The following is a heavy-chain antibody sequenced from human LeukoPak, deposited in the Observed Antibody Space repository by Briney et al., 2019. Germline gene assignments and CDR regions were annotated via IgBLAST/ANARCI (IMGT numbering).Heavy chain of an antibody. D-gene: IGHD3-22*01. CDR2: MNPNSCNT. CDR1: GYTFTSYD. J-gene: IGHJ4*02. V-gene: IGHV1-8*01. Sequence: GASVKVSCKASGYTFTSYDINRVRQATGQGLEWMGWMNPNSCNTGYAQKFQGRVTMTRNTSVSTAYMELSSLRSEDTAVYYCARGHGVWYYFDSSGSLFDYWGQGTLVTVSS. CDR3: ARGHGVWYYFDSSGSLFDY.